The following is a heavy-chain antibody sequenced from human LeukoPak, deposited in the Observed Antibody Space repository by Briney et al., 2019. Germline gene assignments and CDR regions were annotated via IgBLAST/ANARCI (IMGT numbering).Heavy chain of an antibody. CDR3: ARGHRIRYGHYYYYYYMDV. V-gene: IGHV4-34*01. CDR2: ITQSGST. Sequence: PSETLSLNCAVYGGYLNGYYWRWVRHPPRNGQEGHGEITQSGSTNYNPSLKSRVTISVDTSKNQFSLKLSSVTAADTAVYYCARGHRIRYGHYYYYYYMDVWSKGTTVTVSS. D-gene: IGHD5-18*01. CDR1: GGYLNGYY. J-gene: IGHJ6*03.